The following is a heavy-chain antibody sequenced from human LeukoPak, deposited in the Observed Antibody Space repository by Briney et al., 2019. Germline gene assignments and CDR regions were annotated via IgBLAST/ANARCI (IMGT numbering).Heavy chain of an antibody. Sequence: GESLKISCKGSGYSFTSYWIGWVGQMPGKGLEWMGIIYPGDSDTRYSPSFQGQVTISADKSISTAYLQWSSLKASDTAMYYCARHAQGGCSGGSCYSAPPDYFDYWGQGTLVTVSS. CDR2: IYPGDSDT. D-gene: IGHD2-15*01. V-gene: IGHV5-51*01. J-gene: IGHJ4*02. CDR1: GYSFTSYW. CDR3: ARHAQGGCSGGSCYSAPPDYFDY.